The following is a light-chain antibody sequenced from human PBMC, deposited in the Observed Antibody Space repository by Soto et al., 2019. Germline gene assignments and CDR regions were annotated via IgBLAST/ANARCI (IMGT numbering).Light chain of an antibody. CDR3: QQANSFPHT. Sequence: DILMTQSPSSVSASVGDRVSINCRASQGISSWLAWYQQKPGKAPKLLISYASTLQSGVPSRFTGSGSGTNFTLTINSLRAEDFATYYCQQANSFPHTFGQGTKVDIK. V-gene: IGKV1-12*01. J-gene: IGKJ2*01. CDR2: YAS. CDR1: QGISSW.